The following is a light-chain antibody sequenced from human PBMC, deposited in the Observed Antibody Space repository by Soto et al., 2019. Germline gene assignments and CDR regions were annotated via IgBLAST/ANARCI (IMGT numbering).Light chain of an antibody. CDR2: GAS. J-gene: IGKJ1*01. CDR1: QTVSSN. CDR3: QQYNIWPTT. Sequence: EIVMTQSPATLSVSPGERATLSCRASQTVSSNLAWYQQKLGQAPRLLIYGASTRATGVPARFSGSGSGTEFTLTISSLQSENFGAYYCQQYNIWPTTFGQGTKVDIK. V-gene: IGKV3-15*01.